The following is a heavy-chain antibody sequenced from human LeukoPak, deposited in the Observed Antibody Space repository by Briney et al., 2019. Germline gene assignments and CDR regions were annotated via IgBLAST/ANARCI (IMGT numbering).Heavy chain of an antibody. CDR2: ISAYNGNT. CDR3: ARVDCSGGSCYLNTNYFDY. J-gene: IGHJ4*02. CDR1: GYTFTSYG. D-gene: IGHD2-15*01. Sequence: ASVKVSCKASGYTFTSYGISWVRQAPGQGLEWMGWISAYNGNTNYAQKLQGRVTMTTDTSTSTAYMELRSLRSDDTAVYYCARVDCSGGSCYLNTNYFDYWGQGILVTVSS. V-gene: IGHV1-18*01.